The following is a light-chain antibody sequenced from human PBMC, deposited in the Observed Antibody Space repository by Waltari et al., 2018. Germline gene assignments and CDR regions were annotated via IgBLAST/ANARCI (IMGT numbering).Light chain of an antibody. V-gene: IGLV4-69*01. CDR1: SGHTSNV. J-gene: IGLJ3*02. Sequence: QLVLTQSPSASASLGASVKLTCPLSSGHTSNVLAWLQQQPEKGPRYLMKVNSDGSHSKGDKLPDRFSGSSSGAEHYLTISSLQSEDEADYYCQTGGHGTWVFGGGTKLTVL. CDR3: QTGGHGTWV. CDR2: VNSDGSH.